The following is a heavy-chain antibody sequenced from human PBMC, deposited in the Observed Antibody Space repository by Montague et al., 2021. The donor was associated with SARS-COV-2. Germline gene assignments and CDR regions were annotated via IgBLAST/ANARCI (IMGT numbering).Heavy chain of an antibody. CDR3: ARVKRRYYSGVGVSAYFDY. V-gene: IGHV4-59*01. CDR2: IFYSGST. D-gene: IGHD3-10*01. CDR1: GGSISSYY. Sequence: SETLSLTCTVSGGSISSYYWSWIRQPPGKGLEWIGYIFYSGSTNYNPSLKSRLTISVDTSKNQFSLKLSSVTAADTAVYYCARVKRRYYSGVGVSAYFDYWGQGTLVTVSS. J-gene: IGHJ4*02.